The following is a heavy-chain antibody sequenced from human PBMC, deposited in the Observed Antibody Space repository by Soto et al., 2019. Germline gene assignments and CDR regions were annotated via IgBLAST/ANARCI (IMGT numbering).Heavy chain of an antibody. Sequence: PSETLSLTCTVSGGSISSGDYYWSWIRQPPGKGLEWIGYIYYSGSTYYNPSLKSRVTISVDTSKNQFSLKLSSVTATDTAAYYWARDQDNLDAFDIWGQGTMVT. D-gene: IGHD1-1*01. CDR3: ARDQDNLDAFDI. J-gene: IGHJ3*02. CDR1: GGSISSGDYY. CDR2: IYYSGST. V-gene: IGHV4-30-4*01.